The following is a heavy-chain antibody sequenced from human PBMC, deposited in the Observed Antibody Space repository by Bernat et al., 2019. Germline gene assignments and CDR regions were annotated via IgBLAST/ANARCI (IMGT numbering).Heavy chain of an antibody. D-gene: IGHD2/OR15-2a*01. V-gene: IGHV4-34*01. CDR3: AKRGFPRAFDV. CDR1: RGSLSGYY. Sequence: QVQLQQWGAGLLKPSGTLSLTCAVYRGSLSGYYWSWIRQPPGKGLEWIGEINHSGGTNYNPSLKSRVTISVDTSKSQFSLKLNSGTADDTAVYYCAKRGFPRAFDVWGQGTMVTFSS. J-gene: IGHJ3*01. CDR2: INHSGGT.